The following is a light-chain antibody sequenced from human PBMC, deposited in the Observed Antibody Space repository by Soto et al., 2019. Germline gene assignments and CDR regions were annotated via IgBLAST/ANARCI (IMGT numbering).Light chain of an antibody. J-gene: IGKJ5*01. Sequence: AIPLTQSPSSLSASVGDRVSITCRASQGISSALAWYQHKPGKPPKILIYDASSLQSGVPSRFSGSESGTECTLTISSLQPEDFATYYCQQLKSYPFTFGQGTRPEIK. CDR1: QGISSA. CDR2: DAS. CDR3: QQLKSYPFT. V-gene: IGKV1-13*02.